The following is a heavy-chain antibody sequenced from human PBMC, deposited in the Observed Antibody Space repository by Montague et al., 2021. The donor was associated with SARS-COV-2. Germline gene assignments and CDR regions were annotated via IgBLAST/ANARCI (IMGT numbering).Heavy chain of an antibody. CDR3: ARGSVGGYYFDY. J-gene: IGHJ4*02. V-gene: IGHV3-33*01. D-gene: IGHD1-26*01. CDR2: IWYDGSNE. CDR1: GFIFSRYG. Sequence: SLRLSCAASGFIFSRYGMHWVRQAPGKGLEWVAHIWYDGSNENYXXSLKGRFTISRDNFKNTLYLQMSSLRAEDTAIYYCARGSVGGYYFDYWGQGTLVTVSS.